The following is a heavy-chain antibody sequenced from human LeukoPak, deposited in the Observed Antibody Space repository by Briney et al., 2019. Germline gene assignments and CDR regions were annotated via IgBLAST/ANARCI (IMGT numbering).Heavy chain of an antibody. Sequence: ASVKVSCKASGYTYTSYGISWVRQAPGQGLEWMGWISGYSGETNYAQKFQGRVTMTSETSTSTAYMDLRSLRSDDTAVYYCARDRGIAAADSFDPWGQGTLVTVSS. V-gene: IGHV1-18*01. CDR1: GYTYTSYG. D-gene: IGHD6-13*01. CDR3: ARDRGIAAADSFDP. J-gene: IGHJ5*02. CDR2: ISGYSGET.